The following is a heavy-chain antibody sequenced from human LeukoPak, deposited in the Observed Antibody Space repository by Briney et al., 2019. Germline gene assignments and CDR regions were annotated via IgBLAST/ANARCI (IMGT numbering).Heavy chain of an antibody. CDR3: AREGSSGVYGY. CDR2: IGSNGGST. Sequence: GSLRLSCAASGFTFSSYAMHWVRQAPGKGLEYVSAIGSNGGSTYYANSVKGRFTISRDNSKNTLYLQMGSLRAEDMAVYYCAREGSSGVYGYWGQGTLVTVSS. D-gene: IGHD6-19*01. CDR1: GFTFSSYA. V-gene: IGHV3-64*01. J-gene: IGHJ4*02.